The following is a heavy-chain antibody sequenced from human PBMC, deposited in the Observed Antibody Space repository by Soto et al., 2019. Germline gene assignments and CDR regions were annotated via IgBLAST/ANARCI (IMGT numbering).Heavy chain of an antibody. CDR2: ISWNSGSI. J-gene: IGHJ3*02. V-gene: IGHV3-9*01. Sequence: PGGSLRLSCAASGFTFDDYAMHWVRQAPGKGLEWVSGISWNSGSIGYADSVKGRFTISRDNAKNSLYLQMNSLRAEDTALYYCAKDMRYCRGGSCYSDAFDIWGQGTMVTVSS. CDR3: AKDMRYCRGGSCYSDAFDI. CDR1: GFTFDDYA. D-gene: IGHD2-15*01.